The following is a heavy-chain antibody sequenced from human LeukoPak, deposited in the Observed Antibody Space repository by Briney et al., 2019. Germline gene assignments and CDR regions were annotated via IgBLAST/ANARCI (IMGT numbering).Heavy chain of an antibody. CDR2: IYYSGST. J-gene: IGHJ4*02. CDR3: AREPTSGYFDY. V-gene: IGHV4-30-4*01. CDR1: GGSISSGDYY. Sequence: SQTLSLTCTVSGGSISSGDYYWSWIRQPPGKGLEWIGYIYYSGSTYYNPSLKSRVTISLDTSKNQFSLKLNSVTAADTAVYYCAREPTSGYFDYWGQGTLVTVSS.